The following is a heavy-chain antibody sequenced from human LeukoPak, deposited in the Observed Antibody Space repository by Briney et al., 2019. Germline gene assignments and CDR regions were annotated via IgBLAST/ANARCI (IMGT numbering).Heavy chain of an antibody. Sequence: GGSLRLSCAASGFTFSSYGMHWVRQAPGKGLEWVAFIRYDGSNKYYADSVKGRFTISRDNAKNSLYLQMNSLRAEDTAVYYCARDRSDWLPSLHDYWGQGTLVTVSS. CDR2: IRYDGSNK. CDR1: GFTFSSYG. CDR3: ARDRSDWLPSLHDY. J-gene: IGHJ4*02. V-gene: IGHV3-30*02. D-gene: IGHD3-9*01.